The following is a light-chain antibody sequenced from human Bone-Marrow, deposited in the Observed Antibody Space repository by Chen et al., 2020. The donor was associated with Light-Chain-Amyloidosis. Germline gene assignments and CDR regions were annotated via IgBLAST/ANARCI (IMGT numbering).Light chain of an antibody. CDR3: QSYQGSSQGV. Sequence: NFMLTQPHSVSESLGKTVIISCTRSSGSIATNYVQWYQQRPGSSPPTVIYEDDQRPSGVPDRFSGSIDRSSNSASLTISGLKTEDEADYYCQSYQGSSQGVFGGGTKLTVL. J-gene: IGLJ3*02. V-gene: IGLV6-57*01. CDR1: SGSIATNY. CDR2: EDD.